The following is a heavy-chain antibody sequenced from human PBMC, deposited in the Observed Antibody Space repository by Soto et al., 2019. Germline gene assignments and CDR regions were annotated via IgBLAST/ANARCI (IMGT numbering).Heavy chain of an antibody. V-gene: IGHV2-5*02. J-gene: IGHJ4*02. D-gene: IGHD3-3*01. CDR3: AHRVLRTVFGLVTTTAIYFDF. CDR2: IYWDDDK. Sequence: QITLNESGPTVVRPTETLTLTCRFSGFSLTTSGVGVGWIRQSPGKAPEWLELIYWDDDKRYSASLKTRLTITNDTSKNLVVLTVSDLDPTDTATYYCAHRVLRTVFGLVTTTAIYFDFWGQGTPVAVSS. CDR1: GFSLTTSGVG.